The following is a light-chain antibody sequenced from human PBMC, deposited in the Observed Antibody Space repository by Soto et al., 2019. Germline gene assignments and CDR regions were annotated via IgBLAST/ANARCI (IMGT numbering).Light chain of an antibody. Sequence: DIVLTQSPATRSLSPGERASLSCRASQSVGNSLAWYQQKLGQPPRLLIYDASTRATGVPARFSGSGSGTDFTLTISSLEPEDFAVYYCQQRTSWPLLTFGGGTKVEIK. CDR2: DAS. J-gene: IGKJ4*01. CDR3: QQRTSWPLLT. CDR1: QSVGNS. V-gene: IGKV3-11*01.